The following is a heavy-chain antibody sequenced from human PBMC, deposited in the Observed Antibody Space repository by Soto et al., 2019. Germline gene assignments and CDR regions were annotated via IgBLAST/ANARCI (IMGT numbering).Heavy chain of an antibody. D-gene: IGHD3-22*01. CDR3: AKGVKLGYYDSSGYWFYFDY. J-gene: IGHJ4*02. Sequence: GSLRLSCAASGFTFSSYAMSWVRQAPGKGLEWVSAISGSGGSTYYADSVKGRFTISRDNSKNTLYLQMNSLRAEDTAVYYCAKGVKLGYYDSSGYWFYFDYWGQGTLVTVSS. CDR2: ISGSGGST. CDR1: GFTFSSYA. V-gene: IGHV3-23*01.